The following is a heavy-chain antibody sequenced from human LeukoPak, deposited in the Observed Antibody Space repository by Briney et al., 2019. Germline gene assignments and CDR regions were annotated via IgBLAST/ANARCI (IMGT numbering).Heavy chain of an antibody. Sequence: SVKVSCKASGGTFSSYAISWVRQAPGQGLEWMGGIIPIFGAANYARKFQGRVTITTDESTSTAYMELSSLRSEDTAVYYCAKIERQLVAGLGWFDPWGQGTLVTVSS. CDR2: IIPIFGAA. CDR3: AKIERQLVAGLGWFDP. CDR1: GGTFSSYA. D-gene: IGHD6-13*01. V-gene: IGHV1-69*05. J-gene: IGHJ5*02.